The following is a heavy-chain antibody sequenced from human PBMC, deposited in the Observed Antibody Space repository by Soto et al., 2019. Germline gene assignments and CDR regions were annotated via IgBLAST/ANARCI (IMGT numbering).Heavy chain of an antibody. CDR1: GYTFTRDD. CDR3: ARGVAAAGTDWFDP. J-gene: IGHJ5*02. CDR2: MNPYSGDT. V-gene: IGHV1-8*01. D-gene: IGHD6-13*01. Sequence: QVQLVQSGAEVKKPGASVKVSCKASGYTFTRDDINWVRQATGQGLEWMGWMNPYSGDTGYAQKFQGRVTMTRDTSISTAYMELSSLSSEDTAVYYCARGVAAAGTDWFDPWGQGTLVTVSS.